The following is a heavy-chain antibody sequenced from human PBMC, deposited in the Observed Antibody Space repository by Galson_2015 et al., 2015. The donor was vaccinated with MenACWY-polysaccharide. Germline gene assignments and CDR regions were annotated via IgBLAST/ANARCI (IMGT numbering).Heavy chain of an antibody. CDR3: ARDPSAFSAPSAFDI. D-gene: IGHD3-3*02. CDR2: TYYRSQWYN. J-gene: IGHJ3*02. CDR1: GDSVSGKSAT. Sequence: CAISGDSVSGKSATWNWIRQSPSRGLEWLGRTYYRSQWYNDFAVSVKSRITINPDTSKNQFSLQLNSVTPEDTAVYYCARDPSAFSAPSAFDIWGQGTVVTVSS. V-gene: IGHV6-1*01.